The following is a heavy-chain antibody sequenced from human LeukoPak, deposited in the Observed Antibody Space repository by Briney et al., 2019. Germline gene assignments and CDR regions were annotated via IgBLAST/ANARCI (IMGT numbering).Heavy chain of an antibody. D-gene: IGHD6-19*01. Sequence: GGSLRLSCVVSTFTKAWMNWVRQAPGKGLEWVSTISGSGSSTYYVDSVKGRFTISRDNSKNTLYLQMNSLRAEDTAEYYCAKDSNGWYQRGSNYFDYWGQGTLVTVSS. V-gene: IGHV3-23*01. CDR2: ISGSGSST. CDR1: TFTKAW. CDR3: AKDSNGWYQRGSNYFDY. J-gene: IGHJ4*02.